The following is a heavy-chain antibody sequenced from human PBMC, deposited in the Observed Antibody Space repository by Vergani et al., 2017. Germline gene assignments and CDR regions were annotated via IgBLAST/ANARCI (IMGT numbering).Heavy chain of an antibody. Sequence: EVQLVQSGAEVKKPGESLKISCKGSGYSFTSYWIGWVRQMPGKGLEWMGIIYPGDSDTRYSPSFQGQVTIPADKSISTGYLQWSSLKASDTAMYYCARASDYDSSGYSVPYYYYYGMDVWGQGTTVTVSS. V-gene: IGHV5-51*01. J-gene: IGHJ6*02. CDR2: IYPGDSDT. CDR1: GYSFTSYW. CDR3: ARASDYDSSGYSVPYYYYYGMDV. D-gene: IGHD3-22*01.